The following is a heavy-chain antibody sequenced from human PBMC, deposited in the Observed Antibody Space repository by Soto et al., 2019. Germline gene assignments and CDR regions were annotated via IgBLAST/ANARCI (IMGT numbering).Heavy chain of an antibody. CDR1: GFTFSSYG. D-gene: IGHD3-22*01. CDR3: AKDRVVVVHYLDY. V-gene: IGHV3-30*18. Sequence: QVQLVESGGGVVQPGRSLRLSCAASGFTFSSYGMHWVRQAPGKGLEWVAVISYDGSNKYYADSVKGRFTISRDNSKNTRYLQMNSLRAEDTAVYYCAKDRVVVVHYLDYWGQGTLVTVSS. J-gene: IGHJ4*02. CDR2: ISYDGSNK.